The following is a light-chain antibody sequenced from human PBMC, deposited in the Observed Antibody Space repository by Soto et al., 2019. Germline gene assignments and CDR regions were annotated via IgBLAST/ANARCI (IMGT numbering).Light chain of an antibody. CDR3: QQYGRSPFT. CDR2: GAS. V-gene: IGKV3-20*01. CDR1: QSVSSNN. Sequence: EIVLTQSPGTLSLSPGERATLSCRASQSVSSNNLAWYQQRPGQAPRVVIYGASTRATGIPERFSGSGSGTDFPLTISRLVPEDFAVYYCQQYGRSPFTFGPGTKVDIK. J-gene: IGKJ3*01.